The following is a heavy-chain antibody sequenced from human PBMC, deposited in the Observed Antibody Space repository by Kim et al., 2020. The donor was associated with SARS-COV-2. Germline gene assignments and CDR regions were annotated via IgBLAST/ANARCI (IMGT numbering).Heavy chain of an antibody. Sequence: SETLSLTCTVSGGSISSSSYYWGWIRQPPGKGLEWIGSIYYSGSTYYNPSLKSRVTISVDTSKNQFSLKLSSVTAADTAVYYCARQPIDYGDYVDDYWGQGTLVTVSS. D-gene: IGHD4-17*01. CDR1: GGSISSSSYY. V-gene: IGHV4-39*01. CDR3: ARQPIDYGDYVDDY. CDR2: IYYSGST. J-gene: IGHJ4*02.